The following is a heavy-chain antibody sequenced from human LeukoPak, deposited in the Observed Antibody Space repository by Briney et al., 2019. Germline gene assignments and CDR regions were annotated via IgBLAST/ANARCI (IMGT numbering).Heavy chain of an antibody. Sequence: PSETLSLTCTVSGGSISSYYWSWIRQPPGKGLELIGYIYYSGSTNYNPALKSRVTISVDTSKNQFSLKLSSVTAADTAVYYCARLYDFWSGYSAFDIWGQGTMVTVSS. J-gene: IGHJ3*02. CDR2: IYYSGST. V-gene: IGHV4-59*01. CDR3: ARLYDFWSGYSAFDI. D-gene: IGHD3-3*01. CDR1: GGSISSYY.